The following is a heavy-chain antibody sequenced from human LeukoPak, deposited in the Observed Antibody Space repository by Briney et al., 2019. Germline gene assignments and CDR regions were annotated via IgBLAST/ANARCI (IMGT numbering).Heavy chain of an antibody. J-gene: IGHJ4*02. CDR2: ISGSGDRT. Sequence: GGSLRLSCAASGFSFSSYAMTWVRQAPGKGLESVSTISGSGDRTFYADSVKGRFTISRDNSKNTLYLQMNSLRAEDTAVYYCAKDRVSRNYYDSSGYSYWGQGTLVTVSS. V-gene: IGHV3-23*01. CDR3: AKDRVSRNYYDSSGYSY. CDR1: GFSFSSYA. D-gene: IGHD3-22*01.